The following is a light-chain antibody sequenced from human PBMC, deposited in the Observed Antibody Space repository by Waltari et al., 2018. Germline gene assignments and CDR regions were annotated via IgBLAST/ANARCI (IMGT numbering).Light chain of an antibody. CDR3: QQYYDIPRT. V-gene: IGKV4-1*01. J-gene: IGKJ1*01. CDR1: HSFLCSSRNQSY. Sequence: DIVMTQSPDSLAVSLGERATSNCKSSHSFLCSSRNQSYLSWYQQKPGQPPKLLIYWASARESGVPDRFSGSGSGTDFTLTISSLQAEDVAVYYCQQYYDIPRTFGQGTKVEIK. CDR2: WAS.